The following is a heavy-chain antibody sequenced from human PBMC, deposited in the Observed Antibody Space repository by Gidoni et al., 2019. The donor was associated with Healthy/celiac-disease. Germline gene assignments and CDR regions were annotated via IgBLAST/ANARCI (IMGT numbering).Heavy chain of an antibody. D-gene: IGHD3-22*01. Sequence: QVQLQESGPGLVKPSETLSLTCAVSGYSISSGYYWGWIRQPPGKGLEWIGSIYHSGSTYYNPSLKSRVTISGDTSNNQFSLKLSSVTAADTAVYYCAREDYDSSGYPFDYWGQGTLVTVSS. CDR2: IYHSGST. CDR1: GYSISSGYY. V-gene: IGHV4-38-2*02. CDR3: AREDYDSSGYPFDY. J-gene: IGHJ4*02.